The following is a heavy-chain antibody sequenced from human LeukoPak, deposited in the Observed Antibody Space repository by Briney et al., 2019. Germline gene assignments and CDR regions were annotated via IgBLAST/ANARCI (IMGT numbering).Heavy chain of an antibody. CDR3: ARDPGHCSGGSCYSRPY. D-gene: IGHD2-15*01. CDR1: GGTFSSYA. CDR2: IIPIFGTA. Sequence: GASVKVSCKASGGTFSSYAISWVRQAPGQGLEWMGGIIPIFGTANYAQKFQGRVTITADESTSTAYMELSSLGSEDTAVYYCARDPGHCSGGSCYSRPYWGQGTLVTVSS. V-gene: IGHV1-69*13. J-gene: IGHJ4*02.